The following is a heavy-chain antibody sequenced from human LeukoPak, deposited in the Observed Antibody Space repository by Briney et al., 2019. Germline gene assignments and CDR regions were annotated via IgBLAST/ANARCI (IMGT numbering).Heavy chain of an antibody. CDR2: IYPGDSDT. CDR3: ARRDEGGSYFDY. CDR1: GYSITSYL. Sequence: GESLKISCKGSGYSITSYLIGWVRQMPGKGLEWMGIIYPGDSDTIYSPSFQGQVTISADKSISTAYLRWSSLKASDTAIYYCARRDEGGSYFDYWGQGTLVTVSS. V-gene: IGHV5-51*01. D-gene: IGHD1-26*01. J-gene: IGHJ4*02.